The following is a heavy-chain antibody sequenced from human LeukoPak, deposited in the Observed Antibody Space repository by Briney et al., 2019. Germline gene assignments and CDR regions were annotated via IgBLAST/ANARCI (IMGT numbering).Heavy chain of an antibody. D-gene: IGHD6-19*01. V-gene: IGHV3-74*01. Sequence: WGSLRLSCGASGFTFGTYWMHWVRQAPGKGLVWVSGINSDGGTTTYADSVKGRFTISRDNAKNTLYLQMNSLRAEDTAVYYCARGADTGYSSDSWGQGTLVTVSS. CDR2: INSDGGTT. J-gene: IGHJ5*02. CDR3: ARGADTGYSSDS. CDR1: GFTFGTYW.